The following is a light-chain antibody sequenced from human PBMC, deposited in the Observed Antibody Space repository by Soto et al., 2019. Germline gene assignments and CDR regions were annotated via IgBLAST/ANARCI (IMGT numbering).Light chain of an antibody. CDR3: CSYAGSYIYV. Sequence: QSALTQPASVSGSPGQSIAISCTGTSSDVCAYDYVSWYQQHPGKAPKLMIYDVSNRPSGVSNRFSGSKSANTASLTISGLQAEDEADYYCCSYAGSYIYVFGTG. CDR1: SSDVCAYDY. J-gene: IGLJ1*01. CDR2: DVS. V-gene: IGLV2-14*01.